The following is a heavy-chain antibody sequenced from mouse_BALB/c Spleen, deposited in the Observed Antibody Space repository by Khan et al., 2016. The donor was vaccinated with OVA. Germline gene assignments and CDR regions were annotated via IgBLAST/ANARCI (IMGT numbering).Heavy chain of an antibody. CDR2: INPGSGNS. J-gene: IGHJ3*01. CDR3: AREGGAWFAY. CDR1: GYTFTDYY. Sequence: QVQLKESGAELARPGASVKLSCKASGYTFTDYYIDWVKQRTGQGLEWIGEINPGSGNSYYNEKFKGKATLTADKSSNTAFVQLSSLTSDDSAVYVCAREGGAWFAYWGQGTLVTVSA. V-gene: IGHV1-77*01.